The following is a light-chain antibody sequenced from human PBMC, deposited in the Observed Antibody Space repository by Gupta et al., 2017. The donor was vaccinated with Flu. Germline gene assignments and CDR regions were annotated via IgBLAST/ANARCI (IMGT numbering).Light chain of an antibody. V-gene: IGLV3-21*02. CDR1: NIGSET. CDR2: DDD. CDR3: QVWDTASDHWL. J-gene: IGLJ3*02. Sequence: SFLLTQPPSVSVAPGQTASIACGGNNIGSETVHWYPQKPGQAPVWVLYDDDFRPSGIPERFSGSNSGNTATLTIRRVEAGDEADYYCQVWDTASDHWLFGAGTTLTVV.